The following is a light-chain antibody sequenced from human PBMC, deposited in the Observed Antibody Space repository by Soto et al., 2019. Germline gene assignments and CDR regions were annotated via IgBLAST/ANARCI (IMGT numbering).Light chain of an antibody. J-gene: IGLJ3*02. V-gene: IGLV1-40*01. CDR1: SSYIGAGYE. CDR2: GNS. CDR3: QSYDSSLSGSV. Sequence: QSVLTQPPSVSGAPGQRVTISCTGTSSYIGAGYEVHWYQQLPGTAPKLLIYGNSNRPSGVPDRFSGSKSGTSVSLAITGLQAEDEADYYCQSYDSSLSGSVFGGGTKLTVL.